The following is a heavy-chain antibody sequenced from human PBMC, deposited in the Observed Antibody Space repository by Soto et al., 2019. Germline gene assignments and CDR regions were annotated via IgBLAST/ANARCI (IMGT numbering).Heavy chain of an antibody. CDR3: AKNLPRTGRFDY. V-gene: IGHV4-39*01. CDR2: IYYSGKT. J-gene: IGHJ4*02. CDR1: GASITSTTYF. Sequence: SETLSLTCTLSGASITSTTYFCAWIRKPPGKGLEWFGSIYYSGKTHYNPSLKSRVAISVHRSKNQFSLQMSSVTAADTAVYYCAKNLPRTGRFDYWGQGSLVTVSS.